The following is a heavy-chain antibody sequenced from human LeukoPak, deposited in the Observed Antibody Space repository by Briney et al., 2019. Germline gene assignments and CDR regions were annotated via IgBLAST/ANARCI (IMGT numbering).Heavy chain of an antibody. D-gene: IGHD5-12*01. CDR3: ARSGLDSRYYFGMDV. CDR2: IYYSWST. Sequence: SETLSLTCTVSGGSISSYYWSWIRQPPGGGLEWIGYIYYSWSTNYNPSLKRLATISLDTSKSQFSVKVRSVTAADTAVYYCARSGLDSRYYFGMDVWGQGTTVTVPS. J-gene: IGHJ6*02. CDR1: GGSISSYY. V-gene: IGHV4-59*01.